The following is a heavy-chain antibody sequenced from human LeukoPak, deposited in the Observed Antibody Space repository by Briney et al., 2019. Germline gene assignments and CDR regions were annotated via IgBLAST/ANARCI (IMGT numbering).Heavy chain of an antibody. V-gene: IGHV1-69*13. Sequence: ASVKVSCKASGGTFSSYAISWVRQAPGQGLEWMGGIIPIFGTANYAQKFQGRVTITADESTSTAYMELSSLRSEDTAVYYCARVVVPAATAFDYWGQGTLVTVSS. CDR1: GGTFSSYA. CDR2: IIPIFGTA. CDR3: ARVVVPAATAFDY. J-gene: IGHJ4*02. D-gene: IGHD2-2*01.